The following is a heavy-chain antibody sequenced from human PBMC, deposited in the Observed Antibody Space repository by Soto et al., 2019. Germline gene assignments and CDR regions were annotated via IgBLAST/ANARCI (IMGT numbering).Heavy chain of an antibody. J-gene: IGHJ4*02. Sequence: QVQLQESGPGLVKPSQTLSLTCTVSGGSISSGGYYWSWIRQHPGKGLEVIGYIYYSGSTYYNPSLKSRVTISVDTSKTQFSLKLSSVTAADTAVYYCARDRYYYDSSGYFRYFDYWGQGTLVTVSS. D-gene: IGHD3-22*01. V-gene: IGHV4-31*03. CDR3: ARDRYYYDSSGYFRYFDY. CDR1: GGSISSGGYY. CDR2: IYYSGST.